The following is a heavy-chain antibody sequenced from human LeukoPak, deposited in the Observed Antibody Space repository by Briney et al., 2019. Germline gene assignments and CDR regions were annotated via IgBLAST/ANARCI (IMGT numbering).Heavy chain of an antibody. D-gene: IGHD3-22*01. CDR3: ATLGEYYDSSGYYYN. CDR1: GGSISDSGHY. Sequence: SETLSLTCTVSGGSISDSGHYWGWIRQPPGKGLEWIGEINHSGSTYYNPSLKSRVTISVDSSKNQFSLKLTSVTAADTAVYYCATLGEYYDSSGYYYNWGQGTLVTVSS. CDR2: INHSGST. V-gene: IGHV4-39*07. J-gene: IGHJ4*02.